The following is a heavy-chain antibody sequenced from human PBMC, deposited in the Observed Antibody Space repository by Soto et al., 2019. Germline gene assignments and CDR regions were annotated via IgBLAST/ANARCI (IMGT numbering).Heavy chain of an antibody. V-gene: IGHV1-69*12. CDR3: AREGGSGNYRYYAMDV. Sequence: QVQLVQSGAEVKKPGSSVKVSCKASGGTFSSYAISWVRQAPGQGLEWMGGIIPVFGTANYAQKFQGRVTITADESTSTAYMELSRLRSEDSAVYYCAREGGSGNYRYYAMDVWGQGTTVTVPS. CDR1: GGTFSSYA. J-gene: IGHJ6*02. D-gene: IGHD3-10*01. CDR2: IIPVFGTA.